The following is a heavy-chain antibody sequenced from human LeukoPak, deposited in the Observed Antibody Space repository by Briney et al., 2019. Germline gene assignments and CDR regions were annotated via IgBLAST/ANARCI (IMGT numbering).Heavy chain of an antibody. Sequence: GGSLRLSCAASGFTFSDYYMSWIRQAPGKGLEWVSYISSSSSYIYYADSVKGRFTISRDNAKNSLYLQMNSLRAEDTAVYYCARTIRDGAFDIWGQGTMVTVSS. D-gene: IGHD3-3*01. V-gene: IGHV3-11*06. CDR2: ISSSSSYI. J-gene: IGHJ3*02. CDR1: GFTFSDYY. CDR3: ARTIRDGAFDI.